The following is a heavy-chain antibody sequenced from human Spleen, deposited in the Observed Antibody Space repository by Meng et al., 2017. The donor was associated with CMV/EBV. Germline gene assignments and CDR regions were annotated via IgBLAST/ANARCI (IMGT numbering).Heavy chain of an antibody. J-gene: IGHJ4*02. D-gene: IGHD6-6*01. CDR2: ISAYDGKT. CDR3: ARAGIAARPFDY. CDR1: GYTFTSYG. Sequence: CNASGYTFTSYGISWVRQAPGQGLEWMGWISAYDGKTHFAQNLQGRVTMTTDTSTSTAYMELTSLRSDDTAVYYCARAGIAARPFDYWGQGTLVTVSS. V-gene: IGHV1-18*01.